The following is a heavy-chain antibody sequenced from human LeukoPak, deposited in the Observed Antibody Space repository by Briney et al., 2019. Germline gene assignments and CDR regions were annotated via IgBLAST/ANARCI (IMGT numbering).Heavy chain of an antibody. D-gene: IGHD6-19*01. CDR1: GFTFSNYW. CDR3: ARVQRSSGPGIFEY. Sequence: GGSLRLSCAASGFTFSNYWMSWVRQAPGKGLEWVANIKQDGSENFYVDSVKGRFTISRDNTKKSLYLQMSSLRVEDTAVYYSARVQRSSGPGIFEYWGQGTLVTVSS. V-gene: IGHV3-7*01. CDR2: IKQDGSEN. J-gene: IGHJ4*02.